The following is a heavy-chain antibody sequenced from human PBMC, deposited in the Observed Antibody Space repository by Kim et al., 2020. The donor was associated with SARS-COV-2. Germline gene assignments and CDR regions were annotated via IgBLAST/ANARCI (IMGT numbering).Heavy chain of an antibody. D-gene: IGHD2-2*01. Sequence: KRRFTISRDNSKNPLYLQMNSLRAEDTAVYFCARVGVVVPAYYYYYGMDVWGQGTTVTVSS. V-gene: IGHV3-30*01. J-gene: IGHJ6*02. CDR3: ARVGVVVPAYYYYYGMDV.